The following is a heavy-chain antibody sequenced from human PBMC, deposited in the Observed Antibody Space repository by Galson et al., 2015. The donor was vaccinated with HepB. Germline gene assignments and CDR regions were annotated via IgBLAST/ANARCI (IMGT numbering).Heavy chain of an antibody. Sequence: LRLSCAVSGFTFRKYVMTWVRQAPGKGLEWVSAVNGDNIHYADSVTGRFFVSRDSSTNTLFLHMNSLKTEDTAIYYCATNQGYGTGWYGKNEYWGQGALVTVSS. D-gene: IGHD6-13*01. V-gene: IGHV3-23*01. CDR2: VNGDNI. CDR1: GFTFRKYV. J-gene: IGHJ4*02. CDR3: ATNQGYGTGWYGKNEY.